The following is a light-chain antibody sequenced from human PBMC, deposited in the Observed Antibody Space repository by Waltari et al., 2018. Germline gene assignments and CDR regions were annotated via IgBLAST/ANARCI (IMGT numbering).Light chain of an antibody. CDR2: DVS. CDR3: SSYTSSSTLV. J-gene: IGLJ2*01. V-gene: IGLV2-14*01. Sequence: QSALTQPASVSGSPGQSLILPCTGTIIDVGGYNYVSWSQPHPGKAPKLMIYDVSNRPSGVSTRFYGSKSGNTASVTISGLQAEDEADYYCSSYTSSSTLVFGGVTKLTVL. CDR1: IIDVGGYNY.